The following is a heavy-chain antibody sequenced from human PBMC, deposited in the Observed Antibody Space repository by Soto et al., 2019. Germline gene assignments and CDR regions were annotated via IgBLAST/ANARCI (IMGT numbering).Heavy chain of an antibody. CDR2: ISPDGSVT. Sequence: EVQLVESGGGSVQPGGSLRLCCAASGSTVSGHWMHWVRQEPGRGLVWVSLISPDGSVTTYADSVKGRFTISRDNAKNTLTLQMNSLRAEDTAVYYCAKGINYAMDVWVQGTTVTVSS. J-gene: IGHJ6*02. V-gene: IGHV3-74*01. CDR3: AKGINYAMDV. CDR1: GSTVSGHW.